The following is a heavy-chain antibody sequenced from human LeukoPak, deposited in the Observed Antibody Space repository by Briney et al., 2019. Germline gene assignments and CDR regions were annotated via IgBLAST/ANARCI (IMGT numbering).Heavy chain of an antibody. CDR1: RFTFSSYW. V-gene: IGHV3-74*01. D-gene: IGHD4-17*01. Sequence: PGGSLRLSCAASRFTFSSYWMHWVRQAPGKGLAWVSRIYSDGSTTNYADSVKGRFTISRDNAKNTLYLQMNSLRAEDTAIYYCARESGFYGDYGAFDIWGQGTTVTVSS. CDR3: ARESGFYGDYGAFDI. CDR2: IYSDGSTT. J-gene: IGHJ3*02.